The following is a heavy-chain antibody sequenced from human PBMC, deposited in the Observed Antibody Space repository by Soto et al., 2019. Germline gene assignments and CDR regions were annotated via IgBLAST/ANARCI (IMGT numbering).Heavy chain of an antibody. CDR3: VKDRRPNYYYGMDV. J-gene: IGHJ6*02. Sequence: GASVKVSCKASGYTFTSYAIHWVRQAPGQRLEWMGWINAGNGNTKYAQKFQGRVTMTRDTSTSTVYMELSSLRAEDTAVYYCVKDRRPNYYYGMDVWGQGTTVTVSS. D-gene: IGHD6-25*01. CDR2: INAGNGNT. V-gene: IGHV1-3*01. CDR1: GYTFTSYA.